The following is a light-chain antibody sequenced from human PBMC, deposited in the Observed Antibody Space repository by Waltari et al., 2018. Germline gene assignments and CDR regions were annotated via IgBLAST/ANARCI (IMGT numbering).Light chain of an antibody. Sequence: DIVMTQSPDSLAVSLGETATITCKSSQSVLYNSNNKNYLAWYQQKPGQPPKLLIYWASNRQYGVPERFSGSGSGTDFTLTISGLQAEDGALYFCHQCYSTPYTFGQGTKLEIK. CDR2: WAS. CDR1: QSVLYNSNNKNY. J-gene: IGKJ2*01. CDR3: HQCYSTPYT. V-gene: IGKV4-1*01.